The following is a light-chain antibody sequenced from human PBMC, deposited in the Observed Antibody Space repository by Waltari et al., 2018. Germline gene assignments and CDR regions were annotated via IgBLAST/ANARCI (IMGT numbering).Light chain of an antibody. CDR1: QSVSDY. CDR2: TAS. V-gene: IGKV1-39*01. J-gene: IGKJ2*01. CDR3: QQSYTTPYT. Sequence: DIQMTQSPSYLSASLGDRVTIPCRASQSVSDYLNWYQQKPGKAPRLLIYTASSLQSGVPSTFSGSGSGTEFTLTISSLQIEDFATYYCQQSYTTPYTFCQGTKLEIK.